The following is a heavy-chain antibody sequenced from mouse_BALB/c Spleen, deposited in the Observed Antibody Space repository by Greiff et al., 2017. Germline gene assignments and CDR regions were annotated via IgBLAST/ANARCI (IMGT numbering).Heavy chain of an antibody. D-gene: IGHD1-1*01. V-gene: IGHV1S81*02. CDR1: GYTFTSYY. Sequence: QVQLQQSGAELVKPGASVKLSCKASGYTFTSYYMYWVKQRPGQGLEWIGEINPSNGGTNFNEKFKSKATLTVDKSSSTAYMQLSSLTSEDSAVYYCTRPLYSGFAYWGQGTLVTVSA. J-gene: IGHJ3*01. CDR2: INPSNGGT. CDR3: TRPLYSGFAY.